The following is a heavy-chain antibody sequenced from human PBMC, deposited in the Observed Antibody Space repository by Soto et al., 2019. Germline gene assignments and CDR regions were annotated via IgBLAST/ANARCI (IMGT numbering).Heavy chain of an antibody. J-gene: IGHJ4*02. V-gene: IGHV1-18*04. CDR1: GYTFTIYG. CDR3: ARVDSYDSSGYDGY. D-gene: IGHD3-22*01. Sequence: QVQLVQSGAEVKKPGASVKVSCKASGYTFTIYGISWVRQAPGQGLEWMGWISGYNGNTDYAQNLQDRVTLTTDASTRSVCMELRRLRSDDTAVYYCARVDSYDSSGYDGYWGQGTLITVSS. CDR2: ISGYNGNT.